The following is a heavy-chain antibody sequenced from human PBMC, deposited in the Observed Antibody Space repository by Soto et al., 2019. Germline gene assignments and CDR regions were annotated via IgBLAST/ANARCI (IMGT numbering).Heavy chain of an antibody. V-gene: IGHV4-59*08. CDR1: GDLISTYY. CDR2: IYYSGST. D-gene: IGHD1-26*01. Sequence: SETLSLTCTVSGDLISTYYWSWIRQPPGKGLEWIGYIYYSGSTNYNPSLKSRVTISVDTSKNQFSLKLSSVTAADTAVYYCARRYGGNLDYWGQGTLVTVSS. CDR3: ARRYGGNLDY. J-gene: IGHJ4*02.